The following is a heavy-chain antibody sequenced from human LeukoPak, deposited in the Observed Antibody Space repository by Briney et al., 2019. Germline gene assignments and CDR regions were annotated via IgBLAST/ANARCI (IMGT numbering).Heavy chain of an antibody. CDR3: GRVQWELGFDY. CDR2: IYTSESP. Sequence: SETLSLTCTVSGGSITSYYWSWIRQPAGKGLEWIGRIYTSESPTYNPSLKSRVTMSLDPSRNQLSLKLTSVTAADTAMYYCGRVQWELGFDYWGQGTLVTVSS. V-gene: IGHV4-4*07. J-gene: IGHJ4*02. D-gene: IGHD4-23*01. CDR1: GGSITSYY.